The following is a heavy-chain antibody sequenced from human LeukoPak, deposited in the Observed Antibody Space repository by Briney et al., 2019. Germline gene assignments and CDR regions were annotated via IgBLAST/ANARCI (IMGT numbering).Heavy chain of an antibody. J-gene: IGHJ4*02. CDR3: ARGPKSYGIVYYFDY. Sequence: GGSLRLSCAASGFTFSSYGMHWVRQAPGKGLEWVAIIWYDGSNKYYADSLKGRFTISRDSSKNTLYLQMNSLRAEDTAVYYCARGPKSYGIVYYFDYWGQGTLVTVSS. CDR2: IWYDGSNK. D-gene: IGHD1-26*01. V-gene: IGHV3-33*01. CDR1: GFTFSSYG.